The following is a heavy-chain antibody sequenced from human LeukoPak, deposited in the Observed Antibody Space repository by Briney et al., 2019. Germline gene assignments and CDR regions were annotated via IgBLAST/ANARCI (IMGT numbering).Heavy chain of an antibody. CDR1: GFTFSSYA. Sequence: PGGSLRLSCAASGFTFSSYAMHLVRQAPGKGLEYVSAISSNGGSTYYANSVKGRFTISRDNSKNTLYLQMGSLRAEDMAVYYCAREAVADSFDYWGQGTLVTVSS. J-gene: IGHJ4*02. CDR3: AREAVADSFDY. V-gene: IGHV3-64*01. D-gene: IGHD6-19*01. CDR2: ISSNGGST.